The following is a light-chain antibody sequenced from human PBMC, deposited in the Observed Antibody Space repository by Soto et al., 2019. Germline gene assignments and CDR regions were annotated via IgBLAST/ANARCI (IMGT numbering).Light chain of an antibody. CDR2: QVT. J-gene: IGLJ1*01. Sequence: QSALTQPASVSGSLGQSITISCTGTTRDIAGYNYISWYQQLPGKAPKLMIYQVTIRPSGISNRFSGSKSGNTASLTISGLQAEDEADYYCTSVSSSTYLYVFGTGTKVTVL. CDR1: TRDIAGYNY. CDR3: TSVSSSTYLYV. V-gene: IGLV2-14*01.